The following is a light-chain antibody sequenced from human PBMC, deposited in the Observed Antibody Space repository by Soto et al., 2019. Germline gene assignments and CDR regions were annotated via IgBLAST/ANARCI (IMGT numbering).Light chain of an antibody. CDR3: SSYIGNSKGL. CDR1: SSDIGAYND. CDR2: DVS. Sequence: QSALTQPASVSGSPGQSITISCTGTSSDIGAYNDVCWYQQHPGKAPKLLIYDVSNRPSGVSNRFSGSKSGNTASLTISGLQAEDEADYYCSSYIGNSKGLFGGGTKLTVL. J-gene: IGLJ2*01. V-gene: IGLV2-14*03.